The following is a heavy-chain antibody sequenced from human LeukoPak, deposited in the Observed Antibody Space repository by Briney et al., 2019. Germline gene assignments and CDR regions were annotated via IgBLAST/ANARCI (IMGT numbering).Heavy chain of an antibody. CDR2: IYPGDSDT. CDR3: ARRKAVAGTTKAYFDY. V-gene: IGHV5-51*01. Sequence: GESLKISCKGSGYSFSSYWIGWVRQMPGKGLEWMGIIYPGDSDTRYSPSFQGQVTISADKSISTACLQWSSLKASDTAMYYCARRKAVAGTTKAYFDYWGQGTLVTVSS. CDR1: GYSFSSYW. D-gene: IGHD6-19*01. J-gene: IGHJ4*02.